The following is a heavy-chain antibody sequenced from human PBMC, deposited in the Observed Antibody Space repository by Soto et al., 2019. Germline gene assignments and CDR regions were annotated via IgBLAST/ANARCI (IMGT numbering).Heavy chain of an antibody. J-gene: IGHJ6*02. D-gene: IGHD3-10*01. CDR2: INPNSGGT. CDR1: GYTFTGYY. V-gene: IGHV1-2*02. CDR3: ARDGSRVRGVRGYYYYYGMDV. Sequence: ASVKVSCKASGYTFTGYYMHWVRQAPGQGLEWMGWINPNSGGTNYAQKFQGRVTMTRDTSISTAYMELSRLRSDDTAVYYCARDGSRVRGVRGYYYYYGMDVWGQGTTVTVSS.